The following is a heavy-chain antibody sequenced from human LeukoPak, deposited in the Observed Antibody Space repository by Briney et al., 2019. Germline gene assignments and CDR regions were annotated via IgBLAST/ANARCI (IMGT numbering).Heavy chain of an antibody. CDR3: GKEDYGDYDFDC. CDR1: GFTFSSYA. V-gene: IGHV3-23*01. Sequence: GGSLRLSCAPSGFTFSSYAMSWVRQAPGKGLEWVSAISGSGGSTYYADSVKGRFTISRDNSKNTLYLQMNSLRAEDTAVYYCGKEDYGDYDFDCWGQGTLVTASS. D-gene: IGHD4-17*01. J-gene: IGHJ4*02. CDR2: ISGSGGST.